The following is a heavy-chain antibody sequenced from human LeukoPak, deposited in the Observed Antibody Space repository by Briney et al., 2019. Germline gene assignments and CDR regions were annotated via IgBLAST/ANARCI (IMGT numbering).Heavy chain of an antibody. Sequence: GGSLRLSCAASGLTFSSYGMHWVRQAPGKGLEWVAVISYDGSNKYYADSVKGRFTISRDNSKNTLYLQMNSLRAEDTAVYYCAKWSYISMIFDYWGQGTLVTVSS. CDR1: GLTFSSYG. CDR2: ISYDGSNK. J-gene: IGHJ4*02. V-gene: IGHV3-30*18. D-gene: IGHD3-22*01. CDR3: AKWSYISMIFDY.